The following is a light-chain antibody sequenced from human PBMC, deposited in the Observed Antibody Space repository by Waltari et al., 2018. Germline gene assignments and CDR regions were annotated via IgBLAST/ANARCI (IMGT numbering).Light chain of an antibody. CDR1: GPNIGSNT. J-gene: IGLJ2*01. CDR2: SNN. Sequence: QSVLTQPPSASGTPGQRVTISCSGSGPNIGSNTEHWYQQLPGTAPKLLIYSNNQRPSGVPDRFSGSKSGTSASLAISGLQSEDEADYYCAAWDDSLNGVVFGGGTKLTVL. CDR3: AAWDDSLNGVV. V-gene: IGLV1-44*01.